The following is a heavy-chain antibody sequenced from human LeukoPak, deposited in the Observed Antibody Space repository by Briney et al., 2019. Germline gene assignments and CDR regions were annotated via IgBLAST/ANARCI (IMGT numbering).Heavy chain of an antibody. CDR1: GFTFSSYA. CDR2: ISYDGSNK. J-gene: IGHJ6*03. CDR3: AKGSVVAARYYYYYMDV. V-gene: IGHV3-30-3*01. Sequence: GGSLRLSCAASGFTFSSYAMHWVRQAPGKGLEWVAVISYDGSNKYYADSVKGRFTISRDNSKNTLYLQMNSLRAEDTAVYYCAKGSVVAARYYYYYMDVWGKGTTVTVSS. D-gene: IGHD6-6*01.